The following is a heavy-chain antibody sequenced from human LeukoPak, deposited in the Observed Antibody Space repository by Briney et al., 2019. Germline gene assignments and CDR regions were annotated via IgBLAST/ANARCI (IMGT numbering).Heavy chain of an antibody. Sequence: GGSLRLSCAASGFTFSTYGMHWVRQAPGKGLEWVAFIRHDGSNKYYADPVKGRFTISRDNSKNTLYLQMNSLRAEDTAVYYCAKDAHSSGYVPSKYYYYYMDVWGKGTTVTISS. J-gene: IGHJ6*03. V-gene: IGHV3-30*02. CDR1: GFTFSTYG. CDR2: IRHDGSNK. D-gene: IGHD3-22*01. CDR3: AKDAHSSGYVPSKYYYYYMDV.